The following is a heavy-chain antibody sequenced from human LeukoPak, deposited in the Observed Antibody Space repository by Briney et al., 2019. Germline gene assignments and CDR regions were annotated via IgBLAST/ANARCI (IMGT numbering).Heavy chain of an antibody. J-gene: IGHJ4*02. Sequence: GASVTVSCTASGYTFTSYGISWVRQAPGQGLEWMGWISAYNGNTNYAQKLQGRVTMTTDTSTSTAYMELRSLRSDDTAVYYCARWGSGYDSRYYFDYWGQGTLVTVSS. CDR2: ISAYNGNT. CDR3: ARWGSGYDSRYYFDY. D-gene: IGHD5-12*01. CDR1: GYTFTSYG. V-gene: IGHV1-18*04.